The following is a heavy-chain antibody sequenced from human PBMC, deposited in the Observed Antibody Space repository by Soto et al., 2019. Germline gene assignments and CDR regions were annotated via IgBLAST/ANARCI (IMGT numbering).Heavy chain of an antibody. V-gene: IGHV4-39*01. D-gene: IGHD2-15*01. Sequence: SETLSLTCTFSGGSISSSSYCWGWLRQPPGKGLEWIGSIYYSGSTYYNPSLKSRVTISVDTSKNQFSLKLSSVTAADTAVYYCARLILRWYHHSYFDYWGQGTLVTVSS. J-gene: IGHJ4*02. CDR3: ARLILRWYHHSYFDY. CDR1: GGSISSSSYC. CDR2: IYYSGST.